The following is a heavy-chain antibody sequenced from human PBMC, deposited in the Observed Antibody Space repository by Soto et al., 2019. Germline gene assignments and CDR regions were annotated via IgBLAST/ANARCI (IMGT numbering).Heavy chain of an antibody. D-gene: IGHD1-1*01. V-gene: IGHV4-59*01. CDR1: GGIISHYY. CDR3: ARGTWLNPTPYYFDY. Sequence: SETLSLTCTVSGGIISHYYWSWIRQPPGGGLQWIGYIYNSGRTDYNPSLKGRVTISVDMSKNQFSLDLSSVTAADTAVYYCARGTWLNPTPYYFDYWGQGALVTVSS. CDR2: IYNSGRT. J-gene: IGHJ4*02.